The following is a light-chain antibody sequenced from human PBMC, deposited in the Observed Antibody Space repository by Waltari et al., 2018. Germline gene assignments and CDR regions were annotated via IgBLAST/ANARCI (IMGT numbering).Light chain of an antibody. V-gene: IGKV3-11*01. CDR3: QQRSNWPPYT. J-gene: IGKJ2*01. Sequence: EIVLTQSPATLSLSPGDRAHLSCRASQSVSSYLAWYQQKPGQAPRLLIYDASNRATGIPARFSGSGSGTDFTLTISSLEPEDFAVYYCQQRSNWPPYTFGQGTKLEIK. CDR1: QSVSSY. CDR2: DAS.